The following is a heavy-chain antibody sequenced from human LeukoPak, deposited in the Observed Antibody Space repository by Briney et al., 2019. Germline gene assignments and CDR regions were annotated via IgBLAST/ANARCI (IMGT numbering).Heavy chain of an antibody. J-gene: IGHJ4*02. Sequence: ASVKVSCKASGYTFTGYYMHWVRQAPGQGLEWMGWINPNSGGTNYAQKFQGRVTMTRDTSISTAYMELSRLRSDDTAVYYCARGGGPTYLYCGSTSCYGYFDYWGQGTLVTVSS. CDR3: ARGGGPTYLYCGSTSCYGYFDY. CDR2: INPNSGGT. V-gene: IGHV1-2*02. CDR1: GYTFTGYY. D-gene: IGHD2-2*01.